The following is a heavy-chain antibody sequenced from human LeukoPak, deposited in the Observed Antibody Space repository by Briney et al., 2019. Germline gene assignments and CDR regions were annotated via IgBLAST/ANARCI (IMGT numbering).Heavy chain of an antibody. V-gene: IGHV3-21*04. J-gene: IGHJ6*04. CDR3: AELGITMIGGV. Sequence: GGSLRLSCAASGFTFRSYRLNWVRQPPGRGLEWVSSISRICCYIFLAASVQGRCTISSDHAKNSLYLEVNILGAGAQAVVYCAELGITMIGGVWGKGTTVTISS. D-gene: IGHD3-10*02. CDR2: ISRICCYI. CDR1: GFTFRSYR.